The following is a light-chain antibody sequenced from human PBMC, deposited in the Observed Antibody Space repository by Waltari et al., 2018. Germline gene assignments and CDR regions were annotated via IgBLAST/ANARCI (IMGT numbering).Light chain of an antibody. J-gene: IGLJ2*01. V-gene: IGLV2-14*01. CDR1: SNDVGGYNF. CDR3: SSQSSNDVVL. CDR2: DVS. Sequence: QSALTQPASVSGSTGQSVTIFCAGTSNDVGGYNFVSWYQEHPGQAPRVIIYDVSDRPSGVSDRFSGSKSGNTASLTISGLQAEDEADYYCSSQSSNDVVLFGGGTKLTVL.